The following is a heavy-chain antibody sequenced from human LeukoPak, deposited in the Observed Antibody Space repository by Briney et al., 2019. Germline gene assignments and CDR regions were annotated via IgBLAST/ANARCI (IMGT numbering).Heavy chain of an antibody. Sequence: ASVKVSCKASGYTFTGYYMHWVRQAPGQGLEWMGWINPNSCGTNYAQKFQGRVTMTRDTSISTAYMELSRLRSDDTAVYYCARAGSPIVVITNWGQGTLVTVSS. J-gene: IGHJ4*02. V-gene: IGHV1-2*02. D-gene: IGHD3-22*01. CDR1: GYTFTGYY. CDR3: ARAGSPIVVITN. CDR2: INPNSCGT.